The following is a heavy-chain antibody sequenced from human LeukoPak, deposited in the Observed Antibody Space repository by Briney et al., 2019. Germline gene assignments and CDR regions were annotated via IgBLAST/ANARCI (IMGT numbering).Heavy chain of an antibody. CDR1: GGSISTYY. D-gene: IGHD2-15*01. CDR3: ARGDCTGGTCYSGYYYYMGV. V-gene: IGHV4-59*01. CDR2: VYYTGST. J-gene: IGHJ6*03. Sequence: SETLSLTCSVSGGSISTYYWSWIRQPPGKGLEWIGYVYYTGSTNYNPSLKSRVTMSVDTSKNQFSLKLSPVTAADTAVYFCARGDCTGGTCYSGYYYYMGVWGKGTTVIVSS.